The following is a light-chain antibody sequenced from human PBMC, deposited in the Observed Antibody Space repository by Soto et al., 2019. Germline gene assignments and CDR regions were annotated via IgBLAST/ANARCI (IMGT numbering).Light chain of an antibody. CDR3: QQYGSLWFT. CDR2: GAS. CDR1: QSVSSSY. V-gene: IGKV3-20*01. J-gene: IGKJ3*01. Sequence: EIVLTQSPGTLSLSPGERATLSCRASQSVSSSYLAWYQQKPGQAPRLLIYGASSRATGIPDRFSGSGSGTDFTLTISRLEPEDFAVYYCQQYGSLWFTFGPGNKVDIK.